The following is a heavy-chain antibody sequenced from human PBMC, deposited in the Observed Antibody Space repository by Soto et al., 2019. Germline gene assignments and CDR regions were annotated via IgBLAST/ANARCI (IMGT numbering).Heavy chain of an antibody. J-gene: IGHJ3*02. CDR2: IYYSGST. V-gene: IGHV4-31*03. D-gene: IGHD3-22*01. CDR1: GGSISSGGYY. Sequence: SETLSLTCTVSGGSISSGGYYWSWIRQHPGKGLEWIGYIYYSGSTYYNPSLKSRVTISVDTSKNQFSLKLSSVTAADTAVYYCASSAFDYYDSSAPKWAFDIWGQGTMVTVSS. CDR3: ASSAFDYYDSSAPKWAFDI.